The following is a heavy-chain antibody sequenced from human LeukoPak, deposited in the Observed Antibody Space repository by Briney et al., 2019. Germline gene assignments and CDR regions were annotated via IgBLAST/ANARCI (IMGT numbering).Heavy chain of an antibody. CDR3: AEDIDSSSWPDAFDI. CDR2: ISWNSGSI. V-gene: IGHV3-9*03. J-gene: IGHJ3*02. Sequence: GGSLRLSCAASGFTFDDYAMHWVRQAPGKGLEWVSGISWNSGSIGYADSVKGRFTISRDNAKNSLYLQMNSLRAEDMALYYCAEDIDSSSWPDAFDIWGQGTMVTVSS. CDR1: GFTFDDYA. D-gene: IGHD6-13*01.